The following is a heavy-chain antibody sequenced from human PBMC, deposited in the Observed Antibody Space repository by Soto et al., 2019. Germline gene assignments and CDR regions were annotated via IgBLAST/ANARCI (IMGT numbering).Heavy chain of an antibody. V-gene: IGHV3-11*06. CDR3: SSQGLAVAGTDDD. J-gene: IGHJ4*02. CDR2: ISSSSSYT. D-gene: IGHD6-19*01. Sequence: GGSLRLSCAASGFTFSDYYMSWIRQAPGKGLEWVSYISSSSSYTNYADSVKGRFTISRDNAKNSLYLQMNSLRAEDTAVYYWSSQGLAVAGTDDDWGQGTRVTVAS. CDR1: GFTFSDYY.